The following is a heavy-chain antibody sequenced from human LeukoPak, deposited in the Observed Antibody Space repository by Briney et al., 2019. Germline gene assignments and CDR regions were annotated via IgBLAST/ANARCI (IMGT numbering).Heavy chain of an antibody. V-gene: IGHV3-7*01. CDR2: IKPDGNDK. Sequence: GGSLRLSCAASGFTFSIHWMTWVRQAPGKGLEWVATIKPDGNDKYFVDSVKGRLTISRDNSKNTLYLQMNSLRAEDTAVYYCAKQYSSGWPFDSWGQGTLVTVSS. CDR3: AKQYSSGWPFDS. J-gene: IGHJ4*02. D-gene: IGHD6-19*01. CDR1: GFTFSIHW.